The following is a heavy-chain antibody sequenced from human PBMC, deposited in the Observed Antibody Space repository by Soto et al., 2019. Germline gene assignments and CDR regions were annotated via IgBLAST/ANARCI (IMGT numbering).Heavy chain of an antibody. Sequence: SETLSLTCTVSCGSISSSSYYWGWIRQPPGKGLEWIGSIYYSGSTYYNPSLKSRVTISVDTSKNQFSLKLSSVTAADTAVYYCARLNSRGSSGYYPSSYYYGMDVWGQGTTVTVSS. D-gene: IGHD3-22*01. V-gene: IGHV4-39*01. CDR1: CGSISSSSYY. J-gene: IGHJ6*02. CDR2: IYYSGST. CDR3: ARLNSRGSSGYYPSSYYYGMDV.